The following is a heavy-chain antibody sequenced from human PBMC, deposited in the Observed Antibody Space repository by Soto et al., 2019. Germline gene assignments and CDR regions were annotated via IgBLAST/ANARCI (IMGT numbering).Heavy chain of an antibody. CDR3: ARQVTYDILAPPCLLDN. J-gene: IGHJ4*02. V-gene: IGHV1-58*01. Sequence: SVKVSCKASGFTFTSSAVQWVRQARGQRLEWIGWIVVGSGNTNYAQKFQERVTMSVDTSKNQFSLNLSSVTAADAAVYYCARQVTYDILAPPCLLDNWGQGSLVTVSS. D-gene: IGHD3-9*01. CDR1: GFTFTSSA. CDR2: IVVGSGNT.